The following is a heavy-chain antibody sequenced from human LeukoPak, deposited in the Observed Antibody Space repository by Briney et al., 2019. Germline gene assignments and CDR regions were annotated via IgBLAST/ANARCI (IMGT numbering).Heavy chain of an antibody. CDR3: ARHRRTTVTTAGFDY. CDR1: GGSISSYY. V-gene: IGHV4-59*08. CDR2: IYYSGST. D-gene: IGHD4-17*01. J-gene: IGHJ4*02. Sequence: PSETLSLTCTVSGGSISSYYWSWIRQPPGKGLEWIGYIYYSGSTNYNPSLKSRVTISVDTSKNQFSLKLSSVTAADTAVYYCARHRRTTVTTAGFDYWGQGTLVTVSS.